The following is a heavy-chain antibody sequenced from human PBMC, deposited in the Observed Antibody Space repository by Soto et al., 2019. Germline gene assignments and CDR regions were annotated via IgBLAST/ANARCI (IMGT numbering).Heavy chain of an antibody. CDR3: ARERGGTTSAFDI. Sequence: EVQLVESGGGLIQPGGSLSLSCAASGFTVSSNYMSWVRQAPGKGLGWVSVIYSGGSTYYADSLKGRFTISRDNSKNTLYLHMKSLRAEDTAVYYFARERGGTTSAFDIWCQGTMVTVSS. CDR1: GFTVSSNY. J-gene: IGHJ3*02. CDR2: IYSGGST. V-gene: IGHV3-53*01. D-gene: IGHD4-17*01.